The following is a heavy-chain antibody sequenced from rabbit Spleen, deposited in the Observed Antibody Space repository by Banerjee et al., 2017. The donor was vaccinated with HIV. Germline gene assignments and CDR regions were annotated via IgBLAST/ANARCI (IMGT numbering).Heavy chain of an antibody. CDR1: GFDLSTNYR. Sequence: QSLEESGGDLVKPGASLTLTCTASGFDLSTNYRICWVRQAPGKGLEWIASIANAINDATWYASWAKGRFTISKTSSTTVTLQMTSLTAADTAAYFCARDTSSSFSSYGMDLWGPGTLVTVS. J-gene: IGHJ6*01. D-gene: IGHD1-1*01. CDR2: IANAINDAT. V-gene: IGHV1S40*01. CDR3: ARDTSSSFSSYGMDL.